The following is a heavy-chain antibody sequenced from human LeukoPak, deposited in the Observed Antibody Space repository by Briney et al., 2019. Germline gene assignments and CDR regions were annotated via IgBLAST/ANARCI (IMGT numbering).Heavy chain of an antibody. CDR3: ARVPITMVRGVIIGIDY. Sequence: SETLSLTCAVYGGSFSGYYWSWIRQPPGKGLEWIGEINHSGSTNYNPSLKSRVTTSVDTSKNQFSLKLSSVTAADTAVYYCARVPITMVRGVIIGIDYWGQGTLVTVSS. V-gene: IGHV4-34*01. CDR1: GGSFSGYY. CDR2: INHSGST. D-gene: IGHD3-10*01. J-gene: IGHJ4*02.